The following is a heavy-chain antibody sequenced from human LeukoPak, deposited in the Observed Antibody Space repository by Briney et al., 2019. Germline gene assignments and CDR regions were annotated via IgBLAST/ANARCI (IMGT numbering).Heavy chain of an antibody. V-gene: IGHV3-23*01. J-gene: IGHJ4*02. CDR1: GFTFSSYA. D-gene: IGHD1-26*01. CDR3: EGESGSSQTYFDY. Sequence: RTGGSLRLSCAASGFTFSSYAMSWVRQAPGKGLEWVSAISGSGGSTYYADSVKGRFTISRDNSKNTLYLQMNSLRAEDTAVYYCEGESGSSQTYFDYWGQGTLVTVSS. CDR2: ISGSGGST.